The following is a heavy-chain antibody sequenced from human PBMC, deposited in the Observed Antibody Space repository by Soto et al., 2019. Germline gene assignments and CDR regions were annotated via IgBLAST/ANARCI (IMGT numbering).Heavy chain of an antibody. Sequence: EVQLVESGGGLVQPGGSLRLSCEASGFTFSSYWMSWVRQPPGKGREGVANIKQDGSEKYYVDSVKGRFTISRDNAKNSLYLQMNSLRAEDTAVYYCARVGIAADYYYGMDVWGQGTTVTVSS. J-gene: IGHJ6*02. CDR1: GFTFSSYW. CDR2: IKQDGSEK. D-gene: IGHD6-13*01. V-gene: IGHV3-7*03. CDR3: ARVGIAADYYYGMDV.